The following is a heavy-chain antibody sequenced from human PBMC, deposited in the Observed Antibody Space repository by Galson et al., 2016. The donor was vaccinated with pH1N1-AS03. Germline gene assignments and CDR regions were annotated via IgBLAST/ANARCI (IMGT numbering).Heavy chain of an antibody. Sequence: SLRLSCAVSGFTFSDYYMSWFRQAPGEGLEWISYISSSGKTIHYAETVKGRFIISRDNVKNSLLLEMNRLRAEDTAVYYCARGEEKSGWYSGFVYWGQGTLAIVSS. V-gene: IGHV3-11*01. D-gene: IGHD6-19*01. CDR3: ARGEEKSGWYSGFVY. CDR1: GFTFSDYY. J-gene: IGHJ4*02. CDR2: ISSSGKTI.